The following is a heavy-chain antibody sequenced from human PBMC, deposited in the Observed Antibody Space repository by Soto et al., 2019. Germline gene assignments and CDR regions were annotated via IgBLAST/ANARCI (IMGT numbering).Heavy chain of an antibody. D-gene: IGHD4-17*01. Sequence: SETLSLTCTVSGGSISSSSYYWGWIRQPPGKGLEWIGSIYYSGSTYYNQSLKSRVTISVDTSKNQFSLKLSSVTAADTAVYYCARPGGKATVTYYFDYWGQGTLVTVSS. J-gene: IGHJ4*02. CDR2: IYYSGST. V-gene: IGHV4-39*01. CDR1: GGSISSSSYY. CDR3: ARPGGKATVTYYFDY.